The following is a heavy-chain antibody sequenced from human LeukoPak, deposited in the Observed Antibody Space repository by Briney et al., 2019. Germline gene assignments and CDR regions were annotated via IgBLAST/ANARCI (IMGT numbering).Heavy chain of an antibody. J-gene: IGHJ4*02. CDR3: ARVIGYCSSTSCFGYFDY. CDR2: IYYSGST. D-gene: IGHD2-2*01. Sequence: SETLSLTCTVSGGSTSSYYWSWIRQPPGKGLEWVGYIYYSGSTNYNPSLKSRVTTSVDTSKNQLSLKLSSVTAADTAVYYCARVIGYCSSTSCFGYFDYWGQGTLATVSS. V-gene: IGHV4-59*08. CDR1: GGSTSSYY.